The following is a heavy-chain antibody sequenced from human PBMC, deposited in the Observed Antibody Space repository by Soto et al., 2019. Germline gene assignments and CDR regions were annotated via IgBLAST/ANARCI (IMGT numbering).Heavy chain of an antibody. D-gene: IGHD2-15*01. CDR1: GFSFSDYY. CDR3: ARGACITCYYDDWFDT. CDR2: ISGSGDNI. J-gene: IGHJ5*02. V-gene: IGHV3-11*01. Sequence: QVQLVESGGGLVKPGGSLRVSCAASGFSFSDYYMTWIRQAPGKGLEWVSYISGSGDNIHYADSVKGRFTISRDNAKNSLYLQMDSPRVEDTAVYYCARGACITCYYDDWFDTWGQGTLVTVSS.